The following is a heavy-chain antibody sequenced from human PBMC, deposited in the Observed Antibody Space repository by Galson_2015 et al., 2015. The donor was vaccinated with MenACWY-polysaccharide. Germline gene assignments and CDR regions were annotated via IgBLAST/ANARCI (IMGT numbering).Heavy chain of an antibody. CDR3: AKGDSNYGYLLDY. CDR1: GFTFSTYP. V-gene: IGHV3-23*01. Sequence: SLRLSCAASGFTFSTYPMSWVRQAPGKGLEWVSAIRNSGTGTYYRDSVKGRFTISRDNSKNTLYLQMNSLGAEDTAVYYCAKGDSNYGYLLDYWGQGTLVTVSP. J-gene: IGHJ4*02. CDR2: IRNSGTGT. D-gene: IGHD5-18*01.